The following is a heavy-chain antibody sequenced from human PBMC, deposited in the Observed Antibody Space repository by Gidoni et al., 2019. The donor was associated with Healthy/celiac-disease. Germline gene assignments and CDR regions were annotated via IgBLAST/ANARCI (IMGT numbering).Heavy chain of an antibody. CDR3: ARVGVEMATITGGYFDL. CDR1: GGSFSGYY. D-gene: IGHD5-12*01. Sequence: QVQLQQWGAGLLKPSETLSLTCAVYGGSFSGYYWSWIRQPPGKGLEWIGEINHSGSTNYNPSLKSRVTISVDTSKNQFSLKLSSVTAADTAVYYCARVGVEMATITGGYFDLWGRGTLVTVSS. J-gene: IGHJ2*01. CDR2: INHSGST. V-gene: IGHV4-34*01.